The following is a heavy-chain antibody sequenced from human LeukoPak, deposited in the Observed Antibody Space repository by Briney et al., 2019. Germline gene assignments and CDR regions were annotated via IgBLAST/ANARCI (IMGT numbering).Heavy chain of an antibody. Sequence: PSETLSLTCTVSGGSISTNNYYWGWVRQPPGKGLEWIGTIYYSGSTYYNPSLKSRVTISVDASKNQFSLKLSSVTAADTAVYYRAREGGRDGYNFNYWGQGTLVTVSS. J-gene: IGHJ4*02. CDR2: IYYSGST. D-gene: IGHD5-24*01. CDR1: GGSISTNNYY. V-gene: IGHV4-39*07. CDR3: AREGGRDGYNFNY.